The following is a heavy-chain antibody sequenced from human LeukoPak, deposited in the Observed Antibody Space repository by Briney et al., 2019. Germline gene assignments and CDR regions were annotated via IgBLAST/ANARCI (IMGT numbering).Heavy chain of an antibody. CDR2: IIPIFGTA. CDR1: GGTFSSYA. J-gene: IGHJ4*02. D-gene: IGHD2-15*01. Sequence: SVKVSCKASGGTFSSYAISWVRQAPGQGLEWMGGIIPIFGTANYAQKFRGRVTITTDESTSTAYMELSSLRSEDTAVYYCARVDCSGGSCYRPFFDYWGQGTLVTVSS. CDR3: ARVDCSGGSCYRPFFDY. V-gene: IGHV1-69*05.